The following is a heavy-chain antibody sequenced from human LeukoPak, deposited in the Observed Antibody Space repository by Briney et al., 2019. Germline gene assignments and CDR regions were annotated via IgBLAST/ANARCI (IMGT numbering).Heavy chain of an antibody. CDR1: GFTFSRYW. CDR2: IEGDGSTT. V-gene: IGHV3-74*01. Sequence: PGGSLRLSCAASGFTFSRYWMYWVRQGPGEGLVWDSRIEGDGSTTDYADSVKGRFTISRDNAKNTLYVQMNGLRAEDTAVYYCARDPSARLGYFDYWGQGTLVTVSS. J-gene: IGHJ4*02. CDR3: ARDPSARLGYFDY. D-gene: IGHD6-6*01.